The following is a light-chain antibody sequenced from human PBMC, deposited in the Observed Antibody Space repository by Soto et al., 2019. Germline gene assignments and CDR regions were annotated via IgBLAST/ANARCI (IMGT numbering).Light chain of an antibody. Sequence: DIQMTQSPSTLSASVGDRVTITCRPSQSIDIWLACYRQKPGKAPKLLIYKTFSLESGVPSRFSGSGSGTEFTLTISSLQPDDFATYYCQNYKSPPWTFGQGTKVEIK. CDR3: QNYKSPPWT. V-gene: IGKV1-5*03. J-gene: IGKJ1*01. CDR2: KTF. CDR1: QSIDIW.